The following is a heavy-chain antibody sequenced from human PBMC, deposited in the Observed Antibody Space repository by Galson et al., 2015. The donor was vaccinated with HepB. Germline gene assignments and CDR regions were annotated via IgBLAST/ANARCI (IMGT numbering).Heavy chain of an antibody. CDR3: ARVDSSSWGGYFQH. CDR2: IIPIFGTA. V-gene: IGHV1-69*13. J-gene: IGHJ1*01. D-gene: IGHD6-13*01. Sequence: SVKVSCKASGGTFSSYAISWVRHAPVQGLEWMGGIIPIFGTASYAQKFQGRVTITADESPSTAYMELNSLRSEDTAVYYCARVDSSSWGGYFQHWGQGTLVTVSS. CDR1: GGTFSSYA.